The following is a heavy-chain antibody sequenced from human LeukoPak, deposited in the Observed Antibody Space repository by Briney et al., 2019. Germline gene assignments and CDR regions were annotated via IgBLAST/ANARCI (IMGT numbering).Heavy chain of an antibody. CDR3: AYEILGFHDFWSGYASSGMDV. CDR1: GGTFISYA. J-gene: IGHJ6*02. CDR2: IIPILGIA. V-gene: IGHV1-69*04. D-gene: IGHD3-3*01. Sequence: SVKVSCKASGGTFISYAISWVRQAPGQGLEWMGRIIPILGIANYAQKFQGRVTITADKSTSTAYMELSSLRSEDTAVYYCAYEILGFHDFWSGYASSGMDVWGQGTTVTVSS.